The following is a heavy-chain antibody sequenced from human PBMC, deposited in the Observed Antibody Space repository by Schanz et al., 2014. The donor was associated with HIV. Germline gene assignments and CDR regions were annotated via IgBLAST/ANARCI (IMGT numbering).Heavy chain of an antibody. Sequence: QVQLVQSGAEVKKPGASVKVSCKASGYTFIGYYMHWVRQAPGQGLEWMGGIIPNFATASYAQKFQDRVTMTADTSTSTAYMELRSLRSDDTAMYYCAREGDGASVTGTSDYWGQGTLVTVSS. CDR3: AREGDGASVTGTSDY. D-gene: IGHD1-20*01. V-gene: IGHV1-69*06. J-gene: IGHJ4*02. CDR1: GYTFIGYY. CDR2: IIPNFATA.